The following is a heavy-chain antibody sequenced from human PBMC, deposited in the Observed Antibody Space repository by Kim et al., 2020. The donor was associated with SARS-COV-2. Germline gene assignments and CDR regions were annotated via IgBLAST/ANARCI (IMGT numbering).Heavy chain of an antibody. Sequence: GGSLRLSCAASGFTFSSYGMHWVRQAPGKGLEWVAVISYDGSNKYYADSVKGRFTISRDNSKNTLYLQMNSLRTEDTAVYYCAKGEIAAADTYYYYGMDVWGQGTPVTVSS. CDR1: GFTFSSYG. D-gene: IGHD6-13*01. CDR2: ISYDGSNK. V-gene: IGHV3-30*18. J-gene: IGHJ6*02. CDR3: AKGEIAAADTYYYYGMDV.